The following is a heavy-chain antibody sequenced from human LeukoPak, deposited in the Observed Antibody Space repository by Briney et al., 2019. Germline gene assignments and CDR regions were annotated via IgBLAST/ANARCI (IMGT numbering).Heavy chain of an antibody. Sequence: NPGGSLRLSCAASGFTFRSYSMNWVRQAPGKGLEGVSSISSSSSYIYYADSVKGRFTISRDNAKNSLYPQMNSLRAEDTAVYYCARDSGGWGAAAGPYWGQGTLVTVSS. CDR3: ARDSGGWGAAAGPY. J-gene: IGHJ4*02. CDR1: GFTFRSYS. V-gene: IGHV3-21*01. CDR2: ISSSSSYI. D-gene: IGHD6-13*01.